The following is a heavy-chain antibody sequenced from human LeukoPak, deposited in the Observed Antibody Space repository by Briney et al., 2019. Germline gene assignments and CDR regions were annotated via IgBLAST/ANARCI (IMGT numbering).Heavy chain of an antibody. V-gene: IGHV5-51*01. J-gene: IGHJ5*02. CDR1: GYSINNYW. CDR3: ARQEYCSGGSCYTWFDP. D-gene: IGHD2-15*01. Sequence: GESLKISCKGTGYSINNYWIGWVRQMPGKGLEWMGIIYPADSDIRYSPSFQGQVTISADKSISTVYLQWSSLKASDTAMYYCARQEYCSGGSCYTWFDPWGQGTLVTVSS. CDR2: IYPADSDI.